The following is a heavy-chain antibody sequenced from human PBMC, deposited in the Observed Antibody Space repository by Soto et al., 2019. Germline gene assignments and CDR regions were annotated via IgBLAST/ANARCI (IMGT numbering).Heavy chain of an antibody. CDR1: GDSVPSNSAA. V-gene: IGHV6-1*01. D-gene: IGHD2-2*01. J-gene: IGHJ3*02. CDR2: TYYRSKWYN. Sequence: SQTLSLTCAISGDSVPSNSAAWNWIRQSPSRGLEWLGRTYYRSKWYNDYAVSVKSRITINPDTSKNQFSLQLNSVTPEDTAVYYCAREKDIVVVPAATSIVATIISDAFDIWGQGTMVTVSS. CDR3: AREKDIVVVPAATSIVATIISDAFDI.